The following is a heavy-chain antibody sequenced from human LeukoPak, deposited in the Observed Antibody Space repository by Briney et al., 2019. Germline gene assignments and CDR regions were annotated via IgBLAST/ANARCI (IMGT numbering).Heavy chain of an antibody. V-gene: IGHV3-30*01. CDR3: AKALFAGRHRQGDFDY. D-gene: IGHD3-3*01. CDR1: GFTFSSYA. CDR2: IGHDGGNK. Sequence: GGSLRLSCAASGFTFSSYAMHWVRQAPGKGLEWVTLIGHDGGNKYYADSVKGRFTSSRDNSRNTLYLQMNSLRPEDAAVYYCAKALFAGRHRQGDFDYWGQGTLVTVSS. J-gene: IGHJ4*02.